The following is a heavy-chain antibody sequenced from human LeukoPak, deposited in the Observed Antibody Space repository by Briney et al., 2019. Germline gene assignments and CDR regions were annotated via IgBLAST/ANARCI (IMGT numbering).Heavy chain of an antibody. V-gene: IGHV3-48*03. CDR1: GFTFSSYE. CDR2: ISSSGSTI. Sequence: GGSLRLSCAASGFTFSSYEMNWVRQAPGKGLEWVSYISSSGSTIYYADSVKGRFTISRDNAKNSLYLQMNSLRAEDTAVYYCARVGYYYGSGSSYWGQGTLVTVSS. J-gene: IGHJ4*02. D-gene: IGHD3-10*01. CDR3: ARVGYYYGSGSSY.